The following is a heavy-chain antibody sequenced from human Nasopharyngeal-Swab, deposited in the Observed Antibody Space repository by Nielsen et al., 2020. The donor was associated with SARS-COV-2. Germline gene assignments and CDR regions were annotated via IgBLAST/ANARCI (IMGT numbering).Heavy chain of an antibody. D-gene: IGHD3-3*01. CDR1: GFTFSSYG. J-gene: IGHJ4*02. V-gene: IGHV3-33*01. CDR2: IWYDGSNK. Sequence: GGSLRLSCAASGFTFSSYGMHWVRQAPGKGLEWVAVIWYDGSNKYYADSAKGRFTISRDNSKNTLYLQMNSLRAEDTAVYYCAREYYDFWSGYSSGLDYWGQGTLVTVSS. CDR3: AREYYDFWSGYSSGLDY.